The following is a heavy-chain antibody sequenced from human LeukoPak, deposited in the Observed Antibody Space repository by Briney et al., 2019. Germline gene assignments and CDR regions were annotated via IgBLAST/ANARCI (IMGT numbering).Heavy chain of an antibody. Sequence: SETLSLTCAVYGGSFSSYYWSWIRQPPGKGLEWIGYIYYSGSTNYNPSLKSRVTISVDTSKNQFSLKLSSVTAADTAVYYCARAINSSGYYYWFDPWGQGTLVTVSS. CDR2: IYYSGST. D-gene: IGHD3-22*01. CDR3: ARAINSSGYYYWFDP. J-gene: IGHJ5*02. CDR1: GGSFSSYY. V-gene: IGHV4-59*01.